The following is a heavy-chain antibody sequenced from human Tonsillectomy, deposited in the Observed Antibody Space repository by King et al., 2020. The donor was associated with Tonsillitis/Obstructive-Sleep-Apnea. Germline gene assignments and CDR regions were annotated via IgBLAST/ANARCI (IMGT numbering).Heavy chain of an antibody. D-gene: IGHD3-3*01. CDR3: ARVKNTIFGVDPFDY. J-gene: IGHJ4*02. Sequence: VQLVESGAEVKKPGASVKVSCKASGYTFTSYGISWVRQAPGQWLEWMGWISAYNGNTNYAQKLQGRVTMHTDTSTRTAYIELRSLRSDDTAVYFCARVKNTIFGVDPFDYWGQGTLVTVSS. CDR1: GYTFTSYG. CDR2: ISAYNGNT. V-gene: IGHV1-18*01.